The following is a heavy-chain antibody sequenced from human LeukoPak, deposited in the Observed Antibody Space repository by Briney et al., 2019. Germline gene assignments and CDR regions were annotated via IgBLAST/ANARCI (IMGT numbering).Heavy chain of an antibody. CDR1: GRSFRRYW. CDR3: ARDAPYSGSYCPWFDP. V-gene: IGHV3-74*01. D-gene: IGHD1-26*01. CDR2: INSDGSST. Sequence: RGGYRRSAYATAGRSFRRYWIHWVRQAPGKGLLWVSNINSDGSSTNYADSVKGRFIISRDNAKNTLYLQMNSLRAEDTAVYYCARDAPYSGSYCPWFDPWGQGTLVTVSS. J-gene: IGHJ5*02.